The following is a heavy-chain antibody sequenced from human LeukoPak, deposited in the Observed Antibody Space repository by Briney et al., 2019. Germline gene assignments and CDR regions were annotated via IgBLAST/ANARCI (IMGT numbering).Heavy chain of an antibody. CDR3: ARVKIAASFDY. J-gene: IGHJ4*02. CDR2: IKQDGSEK. Sequence: GGSLRLSCAASGFTFSSYWMSWVRQAPGKGLEWVANIKQDGSEKYYVDSVKRRFTISRDNAKNSLYLQMNSLRAEDTAVYYCARVKIAASFDYWGQGTLVTVSS. D-gene: IGHD6-13*01. CDR1: GFTFSSYW. V-gene: IGHV3-7*01.